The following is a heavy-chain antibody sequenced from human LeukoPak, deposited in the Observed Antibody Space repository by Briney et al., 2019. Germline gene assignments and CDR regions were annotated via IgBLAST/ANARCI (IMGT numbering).Heavy chain of an antibody. CDR3: AREVDYGGNFDY. D-gene: IGHD4-23*01. CDR2: ISSSSSYI. J-gene: IGHJ4*02. V-gene: IGHV3-21*01. CDR1: GFTFSSYS. Sequence: GGSLRLSCAASGFTFSSYSMNWVRQAPGKGLEWVSSISSSSSYIYYADSVKAPFTTSRDNAKNSLYLQMNSLRAEDTAVYYCAREVDYGGNFDYWGQGTQVTVSS.